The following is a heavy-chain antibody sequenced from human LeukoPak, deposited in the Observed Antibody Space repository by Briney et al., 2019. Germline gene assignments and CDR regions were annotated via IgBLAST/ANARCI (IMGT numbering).Heavy chain of an antibody. Sequence: PGGSLRLSCAASGFTFSSYSMNWVRQAPGKGLEWVSSISSSSSYIYYADSVKGRFTISRDNAKNSLYLQMNSLRAEDTAVYYCARGIAAAGTTFDYWGQGTQVTVSS. J-gene: IGHJ4*02. CDR3: ARGIAAAGTTFDY. CDR1: GFTFSSYS. V-gene: IGHV3-21*01. D-gene: IGHD6-13*01. CDR2: ISSSSSYI.